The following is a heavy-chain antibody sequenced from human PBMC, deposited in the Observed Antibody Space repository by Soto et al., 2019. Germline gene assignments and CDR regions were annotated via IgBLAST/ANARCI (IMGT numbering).Heavy chain of an antibody. CDR2: ISASGDAT. J-gene: IGHJ4*02. CDR3: AKDATPTRRAAAGTN. CDR1: GFPFSSYS. D-gene: IGHD6-13*01. Sequence: GGSLRLSCAASGFPFSSYSMSWVRQAPGKGLEWVSGISASGDATYYAVSVRGRFTISRDNSKNTLYLQMNSLRAEDTAVYYCAKDATPTRRAAAGTNWGQGTLVTV. V-gene: IGHV3-23*01.